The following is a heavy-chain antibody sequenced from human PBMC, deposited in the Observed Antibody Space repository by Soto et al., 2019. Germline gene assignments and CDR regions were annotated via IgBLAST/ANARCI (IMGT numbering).Heavy chain of an antibody. D-gene: IGHD6-13*01. Sequence: ALVKVSCKASGYTITIYGSSWVRQDPGQGLEWMGWISAYNGNTNYAQKLQGRVTMTTDTSTSTAYMELRSLRSDDTAVYYCARLEAAAGTSLPHWGQGTLVTVSS. CDR1: GYTITIYG. V-gene: IGHV1-18*01. J-gene: IGHJ1*01. CDR3: ARLEAAAGTSLPH. CDR2: ISAYNGNT.